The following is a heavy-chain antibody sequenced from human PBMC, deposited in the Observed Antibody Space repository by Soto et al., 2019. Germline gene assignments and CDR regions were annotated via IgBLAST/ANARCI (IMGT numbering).Heavy chain of an antibody. Sequence: PGESLKISCKGSGYSFTNYWISWVRQMPGKGLEWMGRIDPSDSYTNYSPSFQGHVTISADKSISTAYLQWSSLKASDTAMYYCARLAPVYYYYYYGMDVWGQGTTVTVSS. CDR3: ARLAPVYYYYYYGMDV. CDR2: IDPSDSYT. V-gene: IGHV5-10-1*01. CDR1: GYSFTNYW. J-gene: IGHJ6*02. D-gene: IGHD2-15*01.